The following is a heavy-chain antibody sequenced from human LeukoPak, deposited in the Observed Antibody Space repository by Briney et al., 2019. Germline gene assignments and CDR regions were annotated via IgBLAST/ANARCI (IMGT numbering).Heavy chain of an antibody. D-gene: IGHD2-15*01. CDR1: GYSISSGYY. CDR3: ARAYLGSSGVFEF. J-gene: IGHJ4*02. CDR2: MYHSGST. V-gene: IGHV4-38-2*02. Sequence: SETLSLTCTVSGYSISSGYYWGWIRQPPGKGLEWIGSMYHSGSTYYNPSLKSRGTISLDMSRNQFSLRLTSVTATDTAVYYCARAYLGSSGVFEFWGQGTLVTVSS.